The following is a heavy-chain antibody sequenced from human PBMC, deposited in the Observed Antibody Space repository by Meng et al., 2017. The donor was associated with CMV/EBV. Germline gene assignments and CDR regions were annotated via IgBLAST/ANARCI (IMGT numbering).Heavy chain of an antibody. CDR3: ARGGGTIFGVVTNNWFDP. D-gene: IGHD3-3*01. Sequence: TLGSYAISWVRRAHGRGLEWMGGIIPIFGAANYAQKFQGRVAITTDESTSTAYMELSSLRSEDTAVYYCARGGGTIFGVVTNNWFDPWGQGTLVTVSS. J-gene: IGHJ5*02. CDR1: TLGSYA. CDR2: IIPIFGAA. V-gene: IGHV1-69*05.